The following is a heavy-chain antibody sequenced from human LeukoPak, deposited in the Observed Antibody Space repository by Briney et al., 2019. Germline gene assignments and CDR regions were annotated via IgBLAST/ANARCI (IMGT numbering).Heavy chain of an antibody. D-gene: IGHD2-2*01. V-gene: IGHV3-23*01. Sequence: GGSLRLSCAASGFTFSSYAMSWVRQAPGKGLEWVSAISGSGGSTYYADSVKGRFTISRDNSKNTLYLQMNSLRAEDTAVYYCAKGVVVAPDVAPFDYWGQGTLVTVSS. CDR1: GFTFSSYA. CDR3: AKGVVVAPDVAPFDY. J-gene: IGHJ4*02. CDR2: ISGSGGST.